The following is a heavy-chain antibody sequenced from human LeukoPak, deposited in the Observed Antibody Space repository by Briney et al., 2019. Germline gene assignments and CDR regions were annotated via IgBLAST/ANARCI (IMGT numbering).Heavy chain of an antibody. Sequence: SETLSLTCTVSGGSLSSYYWSWIRQPPGKGLEWIGYIYYSGSTNYNPSLKSRVTISVDTSKNQFSLKLSSVTAADTAVYYSAGGLGDPFDYWGQGTLVTASS. V-gene: IGHV4-59*01. CDR3: AGGLGDPFDY. CDR1: GGSLSSYY. CDR2: IYYSGST. D-gene: IGHD3-10*01. J-gene: IGHJ4*02.